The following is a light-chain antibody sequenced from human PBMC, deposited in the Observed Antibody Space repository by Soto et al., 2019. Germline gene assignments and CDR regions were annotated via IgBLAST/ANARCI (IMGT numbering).Light chain of an antibody. V-gene: IGKV2-28*01. CDR2: LGS. J-gene: IGKJ1*01. CDR1: QSLLHSNGYNY. CDR3: MQALQTPPWT. Sequence: DIVMTQSPLSLPVTPGEPASISCRSSQSLLHSNGYNYLDWYLQKPGQSPQLLIYLGSNRASGVPDRFSGSGSGTDFTLKISRVEAEDVGVYYCMQALQTPPWTFGQG.